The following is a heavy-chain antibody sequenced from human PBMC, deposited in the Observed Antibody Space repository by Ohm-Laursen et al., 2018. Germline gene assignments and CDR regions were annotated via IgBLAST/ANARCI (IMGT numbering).Heavy chain of an antibody. J-gene: IGHJ4*02. D-gene: IGHD1-26*01. Sequence: TLSLTCTVSGGSINTYYWSWIRQPPGKGLEYISWIHYSGNTNYNPSLRSRVTISVDTSKNQISLRLRSVTAADTAIYYCAGNRLGSSFDNWGPGTVVTVSS. V-gene: IGHV4-59*08. CDR1: GGSINTYY. CDR2: IHYSGNT. CDR3: AGNRLGSSFDN.